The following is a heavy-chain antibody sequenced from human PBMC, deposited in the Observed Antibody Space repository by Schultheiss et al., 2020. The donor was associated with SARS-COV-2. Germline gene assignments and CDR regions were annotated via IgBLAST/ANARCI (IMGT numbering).Heavy chain of an antibody. J-gene: IGHJ4*02. CDR1: GGSFSGYY. Sequence: GSLRLSCAVYGGSFSGYYWSWIRQPPGKGLEWIGEINHSGSTNYNPSLKSRVTISVDTSKNQFSLKLSSVTAADTAVYYCARGQTAGAKFDYWGQGTLVTVSS. CDR2: INHSGST. V-gene: IGHV4-34*01. D-gene: IGHD6-13*01. CDR3: ARGQTAGAKFDY.